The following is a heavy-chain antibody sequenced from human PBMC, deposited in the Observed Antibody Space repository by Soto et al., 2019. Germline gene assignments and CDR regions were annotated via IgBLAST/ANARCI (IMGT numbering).Heavy chain of an antibody. J-gene: IGHJ6*02. CDR1: GFIFSSSA. CDR3: EKGGVDSIRYGMDV. CDR2: ISGSGGSI. V-gene: IGHV3-23*01. D-gene: IGHD4-4*01. Sequence: EVQLLDSGGGLVQPGGALRLSCSASGFIFSSSAMNWVRQAPGKGLEWVSAISGSGGSIYYADSVKGRFTISRDNSKTTLYLIKDGLRAEDTAVYYCEKGGVDSIRYGMDVWGQVTTVTVSS.